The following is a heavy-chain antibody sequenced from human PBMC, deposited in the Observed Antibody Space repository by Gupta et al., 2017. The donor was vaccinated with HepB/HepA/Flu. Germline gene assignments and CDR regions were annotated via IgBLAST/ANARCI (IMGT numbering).Heavy chain of an antibody. Sequence: QVQLVESGGGVVQPGRSLRLSCAAPGFTFSIYAMHWVRKAPGKGLEWVAVISYDGSNKYYADSVKGRFTISRDNSKNTLYLQMNSLRAEDTAVYYCARDLYCSGGSCYSHFDYWGQGTLVTVSS. CDR2: ISYDGSNK. D-gene: IGHD2-15*01. J-gene: IGHJ4*02. V-gene: IGHV3-30-3*01. CDR3: ARDLYCSGGSCYSHFDY. CDR1: GFTFSIYA.